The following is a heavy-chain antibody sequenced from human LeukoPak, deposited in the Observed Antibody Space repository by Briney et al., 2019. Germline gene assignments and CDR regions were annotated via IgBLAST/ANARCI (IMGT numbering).Heavy chain of an antibody. CDR2: VDPEDGET. J-gene: IGHJ4*02. D-gene: IGHD6-6*01. V-gene: IGHV1-69-2*01. Sequence: ATVKISCTVSGYTFTDYYMHWVKQAPAKGLEWMGLVDPEDGETIYAEKFQGRVTITADTSTDTAYMDLSSLRSEDTAVYYCATAYSSSSDFDYWGQGTLVTVSS. CDR1: GYTFTDYY. CDR3: ATAYSSSSDFDY.